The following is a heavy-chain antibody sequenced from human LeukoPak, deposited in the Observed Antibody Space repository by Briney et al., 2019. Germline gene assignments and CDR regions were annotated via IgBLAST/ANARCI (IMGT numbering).Heavy chain of an antibody. CDR3: ARGLGLRYFDLSSYYYYGMDV. CDR1: GFTFSSYA. CDR2: ISGSGGST. J-gene: IGHJ6*02. V-gene: IGHV3-23*01. Sequence: GGSLRLSCAASGFTFSSYAMSWVRQAPGKGLEWVSAISGSGGSTYYADSVKGRFTISRDNSKNTLYLQMNSLRAEDTAVYYCARGLGLRYFDLSSYYYYGMDVWGQGTTVTVSS. D-gene: IGHD3-9*01.